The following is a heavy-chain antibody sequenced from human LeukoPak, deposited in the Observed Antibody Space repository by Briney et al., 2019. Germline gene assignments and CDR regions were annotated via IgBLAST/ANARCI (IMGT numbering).Heavy chain of an antibody. Sequence: GGSLRLSCAASGFTFSSYWMSWVRQAPGKGLEWVAKIKQDGSEKYYVDSVEGRLTISRDNAKNSLYLQMNSLRVEDTAVYYCARGTYSSGWGAFDIWGQGTMVTVSS. CDR1: GFTFSSYW. CDR3: ARGTYSSGWGAFDI. V-gene: IGHV3-7*04. J-gene: IGHJ3*02. CDR2: IKQDGSEK. D-gene: IGHD6-19*01.